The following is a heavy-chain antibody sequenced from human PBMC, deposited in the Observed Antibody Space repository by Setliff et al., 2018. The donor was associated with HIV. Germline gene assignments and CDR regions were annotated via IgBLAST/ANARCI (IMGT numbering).Heavy chain of an antibody. CDR1: GFAFSGFW. CDR3: AALSLRTNSVYGIISTRFDP. D-gene: IGHD2-8*01. V-gene: IGHV3-7*03. CDR2: IDKDGNKK. J-gene: IGHJ5*02. Sequence: GESLRLSCAASGFAFSGFWMSWARQAPGKELEWVANIDKDGNKKYYVGSVKGRFTISRDNAKNSLHLQMNSLRDDDTAVYYCAALSLRTNSVYGIISTRFDPWGQGTLVTVSS.